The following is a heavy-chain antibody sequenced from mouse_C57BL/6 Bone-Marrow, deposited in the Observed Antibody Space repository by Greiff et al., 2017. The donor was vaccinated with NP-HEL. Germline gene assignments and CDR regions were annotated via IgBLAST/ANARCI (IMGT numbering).Heavy chain of an antibody. CDR2: IDPSDSYT. CDR3: AHDYG. Sequence: VQLQQPGAELVMPGASVKLSCKASGYTFTSYWMHWVKQRPGQGLEWIGEIDPSDSYTNYNQNFKGKSTLTVYKSSSTAYMQLSSLTSEDSAVYYCAHDYGGGQGTSVTVSS. V-gene: IGHV1-69*01. J-gene: IGHJ4*01. D-gene: IGHD1-1*01. CDR1: GYTFTSYW.